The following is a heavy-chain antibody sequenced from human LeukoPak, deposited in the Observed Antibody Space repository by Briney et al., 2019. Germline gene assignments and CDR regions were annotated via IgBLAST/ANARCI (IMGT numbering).Heavy chain of an antibody. CDR2: TYYRSKWFN. CDR3: ARDRNRAFDI. J-gene: IGHJ3*02. D-gene: IGHD2/OR15-2a*01. Sequence: SQTLSLTCAISGDSVSNDSTTWNWIRQSPSRGLEWLGRTYYRSKWFNDYAVSVKSRITINPDTSKSQFSLQLNSVTPEDTAVYYCARDRNRAFDIWGQGTMVTVSS. CDR1: GDSVSNDSTT. V-gene: IGHV6-1*01.